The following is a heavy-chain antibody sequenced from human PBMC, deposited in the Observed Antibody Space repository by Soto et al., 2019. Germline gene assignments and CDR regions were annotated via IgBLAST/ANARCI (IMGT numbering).Heavy chain of an antibody. D-gene: IGHD6-6*01. V-gene: IGHV5-10-1*01. Sequence: GESLKISCNGSGYIFTSYWISWVRQMPGKGLEWMGRIDPSDSYTNYSPSFQGHVTISADKSISTAYLQWSSLKASDTAMYYCARLRYSSSSYYGMDVWGQGTTVTVSS. CDR3: ARLRYSSSSYYGMDV. CDR1: GYIFTSYW. J-gene: IGHJ6*02. CDR2: IDPSDSYT.